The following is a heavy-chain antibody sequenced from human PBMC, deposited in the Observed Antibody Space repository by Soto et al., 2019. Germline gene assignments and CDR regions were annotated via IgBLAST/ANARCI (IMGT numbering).Heavy chain of an antibody. CDR1: GFAFSSYG. CDR3: AKDTYYHDTRCYYLFDL. J-gene: IGHJ5*02. CDR2: ISYDVSKK. Sequence: QVQLVESGGGVVQPGKSLRLSCAASGFAFSSYGIHWVRQAPGKGLEWVAGISYDVSKKYYADSVKGQFTISRDNSENTLRLQMDGLRADDTAGYYCAKDTYYHDTRCYYLFDLWGQGTLVTVSS. D-gene: IGHD3-22*01. V-gene: IGHV3-30*18.